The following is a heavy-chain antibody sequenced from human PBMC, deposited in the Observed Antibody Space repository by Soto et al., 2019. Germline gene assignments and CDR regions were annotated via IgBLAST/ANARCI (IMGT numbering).Heavy chain of an antibody. Sequence: SETLSLTCTVSGGSISSGGYYWSWIRQHPGKGLEWIGYIYYSGSTYYNPSLKSRVTISVDTSKNQFSLKLSSVTAADTAVYYCARAVDSHSSSSEGVGYYFDYWGQGTLVTVSS. CDR2: IYYSGST. CDR3: ARAVDSHSSSSEGVGYYFDY. V-gene: IGHV4-31*03. J-gene: IGHJ4*02. D-gene: IGHD6-6*01. CDR1: GGSISSGGYY.